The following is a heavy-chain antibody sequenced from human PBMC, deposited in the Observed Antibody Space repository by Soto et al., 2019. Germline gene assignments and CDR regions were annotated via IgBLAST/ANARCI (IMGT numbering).Heavy chain of an antibody. CDR3: GRCPYWSSPSCYVYYYYYGMDV. CDR2: IDPSDSYT. V-gene: IGHV5-10-1*01. Sequence: GESLKISCKGSGYSFTSYWISWVRQMPGKGLEWMGRIDPSDSYTNYSPSFQGHVTISADKSISTAYLQWSSLKASDTAMYYCGRCPYWSSPSCYVYYYYYGMDVWGQGTTVTASS. J-gene: IGHJ6*02. CDR1: GYSFTSYW. D-gene: IGHD2-2*01.